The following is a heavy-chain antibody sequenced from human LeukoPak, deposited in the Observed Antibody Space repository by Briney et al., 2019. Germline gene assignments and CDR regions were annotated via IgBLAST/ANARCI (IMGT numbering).Heavy chain of an antibody. Sequence: ASVKVSCKASGYTFTGYYMHWVRQAPGQGLEWMGWINPNSGGTSYAQKFQGRVTMTRDTSISTAYMELSRLRSDDTAVYYCAGTTPLLYYYDSSGGLQHWGQGTLVTVSS. V-gene: IGHV1-2*02. CDR2: INPNSGGT. J-gene: IGHJ1*01. CDR1: GYTFTGYY. D-gene: IGHD3-22*01. CDR3: AGTTPLLYYYDSSGGLQH.